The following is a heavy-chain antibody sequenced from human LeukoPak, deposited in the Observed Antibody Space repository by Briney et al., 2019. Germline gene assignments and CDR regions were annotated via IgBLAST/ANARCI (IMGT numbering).Heavy chain of an antibody. Sequence: PSETLSLTCAVYGGSFSGYYWSWIRQPPGKGLEWIGEINHSGSTNYNPSLKSRVTISVDTSKNQFSLKLSSVTAADTAVYYCARGLDLFTHMDVWGKGTTVTVSS. CDR3: ARGLDLFTHMDV. J-gene: IGHJ6*03. D-gene: IGHD3/OR15-3a*01. V-gene: IGHV4-34*01. CDR1: GGSFSGYY. CDR2: INHSGST.